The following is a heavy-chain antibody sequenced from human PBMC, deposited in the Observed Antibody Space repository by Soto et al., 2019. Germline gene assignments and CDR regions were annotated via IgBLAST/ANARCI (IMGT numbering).Heavy chain of an antibody. CDR2: IIPIFGTA. J-gene: IGHJ4*02. CDR3: ARGVYGGYFDY. D-gene: IGHD3-16*01. CDR1: GGTFSSYA. V-gene: IGHV1-69*13. Sequence: GASVKVSCKASGGTFSSYAISWVRQAPGQGLEWMGGIIPIFGTANYAQKFQGRFTITADESTSTAYMELSSLRSEDTAVYYCARGVYGGYFDYWGQGTLVTVSS.